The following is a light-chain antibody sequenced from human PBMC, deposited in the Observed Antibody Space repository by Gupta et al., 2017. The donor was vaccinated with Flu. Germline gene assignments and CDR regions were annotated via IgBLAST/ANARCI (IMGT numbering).Light chain of an antibody. J-gene: IGLJ3*02. Sequence: PGQTATITCSGDKLGDKYGSWYQQKPGQSHILVIYQNTRRASGIPGRFSGANAGNTATLTISGTQAMDEADYYCQAWDSGTAVFGGGTKLTVL. CDR1: KLGDKY. CDR3: QAWDSGTAV. CDR2: QNT. V-gene: IGLV3-1*01.